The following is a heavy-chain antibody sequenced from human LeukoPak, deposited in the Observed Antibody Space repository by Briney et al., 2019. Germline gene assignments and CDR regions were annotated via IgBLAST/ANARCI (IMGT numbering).Heavy chain of an antibody. V-gene: IGHV4-30-2*01. CDR3: ARGQNSGYDSDYFYYYMDV. CDR2: IYHSGST. D-gene: IGHD5-12*01. J-gene: IGHJ6*03. CDR1: GASISSGGYY. Sequence: SETLSLTCTVSGASISSGGYYRSWIRQPPGKGLEWIGYIYHSGSTYNKSSLKSRVTISVDRSKNQFSLRLTSVTAADTAVYYCARGQNSGYDSDYFYYYMDVWGKGTTVTVAS.